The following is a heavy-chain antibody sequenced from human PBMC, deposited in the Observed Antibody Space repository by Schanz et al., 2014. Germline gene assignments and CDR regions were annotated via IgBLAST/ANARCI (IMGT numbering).Heavy chain of an antibody. CDR1: GGTFSTYP. V-gene: IGHV1-69*04. CDR3: ARGGGPEDVFDI. Sequence: QVQLVQSGAEVKKPGSSMKVSCKASGGTFSTYPINWLRQAPGQGLEWMGRILPIHGIVNYAQRFQDRVRITADKSTSTSYMELSSLRSDATAVYYCARGGGPEDVFDIWGQGTILTVSS. CDR2: ILPIHGIV. D-gene: IGHD5-12*01. J-gene: IGHJ3*02.